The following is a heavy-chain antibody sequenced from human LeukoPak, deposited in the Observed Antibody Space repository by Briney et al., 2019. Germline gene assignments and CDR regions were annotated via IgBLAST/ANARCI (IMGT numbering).Heavy chain of an antibody. CDR2: INPNSGGT. Sequence: ASVTVSCTASGYTFTGYYMHWVRQAPGQGLEWMGWINPNSGGTNYAQKFQGRVTMTRDTSISTAYMKLSRLRSDDTAVYYCARGTRYSYGKFDYWGQGTLVTVSS. J-gene: IGHJ4*02. V-gene: IGHV1-2*02. D-gene: IGHD5-18*01. CDR1: GYTFTGYY. CDR3: ARGTRYSYGKFDY.